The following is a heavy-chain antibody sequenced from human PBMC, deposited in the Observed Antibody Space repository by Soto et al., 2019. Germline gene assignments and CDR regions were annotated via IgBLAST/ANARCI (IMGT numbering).Heavy chain of an antibody. J-gene: IGHJ6*02. CDR2: INPKTAAT. V-gene: IGHV1-2*02. D-gene: IGHD1-26*01. CDR3: ARIKWGLDYYSGMDV. CDR1: GYTFSDYF. Sequence: QVQMVQSGAEVRKSGASVKVSCKASGYTFSDYFIQWLRQAPGQGLEWVAWINPKTAATNYAKKFQARVTVTSDTSFSTAYLELTRLRPDDTALYYCARIKWGLDYYSGMDVWGQGTAVSVSS.